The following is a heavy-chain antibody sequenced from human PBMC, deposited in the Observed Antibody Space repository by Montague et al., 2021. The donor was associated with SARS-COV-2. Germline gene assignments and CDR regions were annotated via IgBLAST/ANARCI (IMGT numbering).Heavy chain of an antibody. CDR1: GGSFKNYY. J-gene: IGHJ4*02. V-gene: IGHV4-59*01. CDR3: ARVFDNSGYALDY. Sequence: SETLSLTCTVSGGSFKNYYWSWIRQPPGKGLEWIGYVHHDGSSGSANYIPSVWSRVTISVDTSKKQFSLHLSSVTPADTAVYFCARVFDNSGYALDYWGQGTQVTVSS. D-gene: IGHD5-12*01. CDR2: VHHDGSSGSA.